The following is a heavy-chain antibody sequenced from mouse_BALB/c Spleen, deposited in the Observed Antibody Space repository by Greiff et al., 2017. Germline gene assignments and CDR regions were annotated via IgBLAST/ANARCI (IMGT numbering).Heavy chain of an antibody. D-gene: IGHD2-10*01. V-gene: IGHV14-3*02. J-gene: IGHJ4*01. CDR2: IDPANGNT. CDR1: GFNIKDTY. Sequence: EVQLQQSGAELVKPGASVKLSCTASGFNIKDTYMHWVKQRPEQGLEWIGRIDPANGNTKYDPKFQGKATITADTSSNTAYLQLSSLTSEDTAVYYCARSYRGDYYAMDYWGQGTSVTVSS. CDR3: ARSYRGDYYAMDY.